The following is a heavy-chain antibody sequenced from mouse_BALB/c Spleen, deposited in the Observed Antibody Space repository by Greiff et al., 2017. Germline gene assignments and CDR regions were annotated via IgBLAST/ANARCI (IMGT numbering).Heavy chain of an antibody. CDR3: ARSEYGNDRGY. J-gene: IGHJ2*01. CDR2: IYPGDGDT. CDR1: GYTFTSYW. D-gene: IGHD2-10*02. V-gene: IGHV1-87*01. Sequence: QVQLQQSGAELARPGASVKLSCKASGYTFTSYWMQWVKQRPGQGLEWIGAIYPGDGDTRYTQKFKGKATLTADKSSSTAYMQLSSLASEDSAVYYCARSEYGNDRGYWGQGTTLTVSS.